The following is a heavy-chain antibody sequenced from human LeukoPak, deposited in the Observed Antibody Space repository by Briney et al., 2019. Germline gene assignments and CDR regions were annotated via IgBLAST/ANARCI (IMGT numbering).Heavy chain of an antibody. CDR2: IYSSGST. Sequence: SETLSLTCSVSGGSISGYYWSWIRQPPGKALEWIGYIYSSGSTNFNPSLQSRVTISVDTSENQFSLTLSSVTAAATAVYFCGRLTFTTRPVDVWGKGTTVTVSS. D-gene: IGHD6-6*01. CDR3: GRLTFTTRPVDV. CDR1: GGSISGYY. V-gene: IGHV4-4*09. J-gene: IGHJ6*04.